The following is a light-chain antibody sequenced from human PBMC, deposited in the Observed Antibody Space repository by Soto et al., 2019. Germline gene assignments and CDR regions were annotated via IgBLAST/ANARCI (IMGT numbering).Light chain of an antibody. CDR3: QQSSPYSAFT. CDR2: DAS. J-gene: IGKJ2*01. Sequence: IQLTQSPSTLSASVGDRVTFTCRASRGINRWLAWYQQKPGKAPKVLIYDASNMESGVPARFSGSGSGTEFTLTISSLQPDDFATYYCQQSSPYSAFTFGQGTKLEVK. V-gene: IGKV1-5*01. CDR1: RGINRW.